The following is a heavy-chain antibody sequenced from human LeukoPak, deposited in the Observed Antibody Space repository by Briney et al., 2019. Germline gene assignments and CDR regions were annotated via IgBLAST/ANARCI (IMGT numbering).Heavy chain of an antibody. CDR3: ARRAGAYSHPYDY. D-gene: IGHD4/OR15-4a*01. J-gene: IGHJ4*02. Sequence: GGSLRLSCAASGFTFSNYWMSWVRQAPGKGLEWVANIKQDGSEKYYVGSVKGRFTISRDNSKNTLYLQMNSLRAEDTAVYYCARRAGAYSHPYDYWGQGTLVTVSS. V-gene: IGHV3-7*03. CDR2: IKQDGSEK. CDR1: GFTFSNYW.